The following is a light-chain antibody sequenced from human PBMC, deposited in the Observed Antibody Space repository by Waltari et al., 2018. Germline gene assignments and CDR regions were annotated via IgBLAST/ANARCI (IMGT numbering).Light chain of an antibody. CDR1: QSISRY. CDR2: GAS. CDR3: QNHERLPAT. V-gene: IGKV3-20*01. J-gene: IGKJ1*01. Sequence: EVVLTQSPGTLSLSPGERATLFCRASQSISRYLVWYQQSPGQAPRLLIYGASIRAAGIPDRFSGRGSGTDFTLSISRLEPEDFAVYYCQNHERLPATFGQGTRVEIK.